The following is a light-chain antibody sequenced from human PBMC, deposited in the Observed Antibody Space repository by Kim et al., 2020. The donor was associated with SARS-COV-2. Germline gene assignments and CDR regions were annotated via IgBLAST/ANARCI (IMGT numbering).Light chain of an antibody. CDR1: NIGSKN. J-gene: IGLJ3*02. Sequence: SYELTQPLSVSVALGQTARITCGGNNIGSKNVHWYQQKPGQAPVLVIYRDNNRPSGIPERFSGSNSGNTATLTINRAQVGDEADSYCQVWDSVTAVFGGG. V-gene: IGLV3-9*01. CDR3: QVWDSVTAV. CDR2: RDN.